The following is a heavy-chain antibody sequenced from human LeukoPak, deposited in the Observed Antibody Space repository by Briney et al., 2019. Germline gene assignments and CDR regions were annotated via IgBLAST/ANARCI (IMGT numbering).Heavy chain of an antibody. CDR1: GFTFSSYA. Sequence: PGGSLRLSCAASGFTFSSYAMSWVRQAPGKGLEWVSAISGSGGSTYYADSVKGRFTISRDNSKNTLYLQMNSLRVEDTAVYYCANIYSSSKGGAFDIWGQGTMVTVSS. CDR2: ISGSGGST. D-gene: IGHD6-6*01. CDR3: ANIYSSSKGGAFDI. V-gene: IGHV3-23*01. J-gene: IGHJ3*02.